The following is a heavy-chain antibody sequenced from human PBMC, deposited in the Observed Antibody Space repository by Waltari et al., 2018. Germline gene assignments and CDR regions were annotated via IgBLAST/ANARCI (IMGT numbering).Heavy chain of an antibody. J-gene: IGHJ3*02. D-gene: IGHD7-27*01. CDR2: IYYSGST. CDR3: ARRSNFLYAFDI. Sequence: QLQLHESCPGLAMPSAPLAPTCTVSGSSLSSSLYYWGWIRQPPGKGLEWIGSIYYSGSTYYNPSLKSRVTISVDTSKNQFSLKLSSVTAADTAVYYCARRSNFLYAFDIWGQGTMVTVSS. CDR1: GSSLSSSLYY. V-gene: IGHV4-39*01.